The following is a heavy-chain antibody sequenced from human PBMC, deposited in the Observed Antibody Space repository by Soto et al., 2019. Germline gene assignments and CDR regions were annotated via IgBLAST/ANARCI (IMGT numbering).Heavy chain of an antibody. CDR2: INHSGST. CDR1: GGSFSGYY. CDR3: ARGDGDKTFDY. J-gene: IGHJ4*02. V-gene: IGHV4-34*01. Sequence: SETLSLTCAVYGGSFSGYYWSWIRQPPGKGLEWIGEINHSGSTNYNPSLKSRVTISVDTSKNQFSLKLSSVTAADTAVYYCARGDGDKTFDYWGQGTLVTVS. D-gene: IGHD4-17*01.